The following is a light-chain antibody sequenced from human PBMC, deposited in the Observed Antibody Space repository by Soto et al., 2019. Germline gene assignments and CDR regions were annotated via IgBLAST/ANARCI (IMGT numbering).Light chain of an antibody. V-gene: IGLV2-14*01. CDR1: SSDVGGNKY. CDR3: ASSTSESLYV. CDR2: KVT. J-gene: IGLJ1*01. Sequence: SALTQPGSVSGSPSQSITFSCTGTSSDVGGNKYVSWYQQYPGKVPKLLINKVTNRPSGVSYRFSGSKSGNTASLTISALLAEDEADYFCASSTSESLYVCGTDTKVPVL.